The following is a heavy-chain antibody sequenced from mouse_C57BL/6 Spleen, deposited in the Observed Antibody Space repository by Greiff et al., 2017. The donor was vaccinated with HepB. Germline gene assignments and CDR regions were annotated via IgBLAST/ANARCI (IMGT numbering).Heavy chain of an antibody. V-gene: IGHV1-61*01. J-gene: IGHJ4*01. CDR3: ARGEGYYYGSSYYYAMDY. D-gene: IGHD1-1*01. Sequence: VQLQQPGAELVRPGSSVKLSCKASGYTFTSYWMDWVKQRPGQGLEWIGNIYPSDSETHYNQKFKDKATLTVDKSSSTAYMQLSSLTSEDSAVYYCARGEGYYYGSSYYYAMDYWGQGTSVTVSS. CDR2: IYPSDSET. CDR1: GYTFTSYW.